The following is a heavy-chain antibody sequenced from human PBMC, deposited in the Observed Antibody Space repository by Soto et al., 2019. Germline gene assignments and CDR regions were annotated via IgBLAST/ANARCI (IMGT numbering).Heavy chain of an antibody. D-gene: IGHD5-12*01. V-gene: IGHV1-18*01. Sequence: PGKGLEWMGWISAYNGNTNYAQKLQGRVTMTTDPSTSTAYMELRSLRSDDTAVYYCARGGGGGYDAFDYWGQGTLVSVSS. CDR2: ISAYNGNT. J-gene: IGHJ4*02. CDR3: ARGGGGGYDAFDY.